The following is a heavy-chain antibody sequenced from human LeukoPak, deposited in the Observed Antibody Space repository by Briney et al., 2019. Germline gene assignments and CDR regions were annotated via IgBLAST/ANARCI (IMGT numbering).Heavy chain of an antibody. CDR3: ARVSARTLDI. J-gene: IGHJ3*02. D-gene: IGHD6-25*01. CDR2: IDSDGAT. Sequence: GRSLRLSCTASGFILRSHDMHWVPQPTGRGLEWVSVIDSDGATYYSASVKGRFTVSRDIARNSLFLQMNSLTVGDTAVYYCARVSARTLDIWGQGTMVT. CDR1: GFILRSHD. V-gene: IGHV3-13*04.